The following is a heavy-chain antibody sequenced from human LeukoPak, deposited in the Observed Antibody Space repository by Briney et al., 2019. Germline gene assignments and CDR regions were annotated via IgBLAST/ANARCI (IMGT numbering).Heavy chain of an antibody. Sequence: SQTLSLTCAVYGGSFSGYYWSWIRQPPGKGLEWIGEINHSGSTNYNPSLKSRVTISVDTSKNQFSLKQSSVTAADTAVYYCARGDYDRDIWGQGTMVTVSS. J-gene: IGHJ3*02. V-gene: IGHV4-34*01. CDR1: GGSFSGYY. CDR2: INHSGST. D-gene: IGHD3-16*01. CDR3: ARGDYDRDI.